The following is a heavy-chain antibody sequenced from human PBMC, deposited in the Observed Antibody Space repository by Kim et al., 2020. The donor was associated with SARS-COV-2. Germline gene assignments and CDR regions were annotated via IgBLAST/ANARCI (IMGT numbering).Heavy chain of an antibody. CDR1: GYTFIEYY. J-gene: IGHJ5*02. D-gene: IGHD3-3*01. CDR3: ARGEYHDFWSLTSQGGWLDP. V-gene: IGHV1-2*06. CDR2: INPNSGAT. Sequence: ASVKVSCKPSGYTFIEYYIHWVRQAPGQGLEWMGRINPNSGATNYVQKFQGRVTLTKDTSISTAYMELNRLRSDDTAVYYCARGEYHDFWSLTSQGGWLDPWGQGTLVTVSS.